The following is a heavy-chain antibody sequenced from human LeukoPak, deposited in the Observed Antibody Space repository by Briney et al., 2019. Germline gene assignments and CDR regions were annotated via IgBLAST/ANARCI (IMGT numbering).Heavy chain of an antibody. CDR1: GYTFTSYG. V-gene: IGHV1-18*01. Sequence: ASVKVSCKASGYTFTSYGISWVRQAPGQGLEWMGWISAYNGYTNYAQKLQGRVTMTTDTSTSTVYMELRSLRSDDTAVYYCARENRYCRGGSCYSAASDDAFDIWGQGTMVTVSS. CDR2: ISAYNGYT. D-gene: IGHD2-15*01. J-gene: IGHJ3*02. CDR3: ARENRYCRGGSCYSAASDDAFDI.